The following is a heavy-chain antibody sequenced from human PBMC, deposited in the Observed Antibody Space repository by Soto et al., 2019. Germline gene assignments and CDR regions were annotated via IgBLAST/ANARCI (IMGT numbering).Heavy chain of an antibody. J-gene: IGHJ5*01. CDR3: AKDKAIAVGPFDP. Sequence: LRLSCAVSGFTFSSYAMSWVRQAPGKGLEWVSAISGSGSSTYYADSVKGRFTISRDNSKNTLYLQMNSLRAEDTALYYCAKDKAIAVGPFDPWGQGTLVTVSS. D-gene: IGHD6-19*01. CDR1: GFTFSSYA. V-gene: IGHV3-23*01. CDR2: ISGSGSST.